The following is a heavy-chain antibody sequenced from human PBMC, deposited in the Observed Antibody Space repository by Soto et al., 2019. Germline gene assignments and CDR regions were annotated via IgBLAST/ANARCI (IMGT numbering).Heavy chain of an antibody. J-gene: IGHJ5*02. CDR3: ASGGNWFDP. CDR1: GGSISNYY. V-gene: IGHV4-59*01. Sequence: KTSETLSLTCNVSGGSISNYYWTWVRQSPEKGLEWIGHMYYNGNINYNPSLKSRVTISIDTSKNQFSLTLKSVTAADTAVYYCASGGNWFDPWGQGVLVTVSS. CDR2: MYYNGNI. D-gene: IGHD3-16*01.